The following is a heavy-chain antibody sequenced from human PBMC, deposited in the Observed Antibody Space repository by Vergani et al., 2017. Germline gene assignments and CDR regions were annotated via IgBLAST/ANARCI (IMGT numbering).Heavy chain of an antibody. J-gene: IGHJ4*02. Sequence: EVQLVESGGGLVQPGGSLRLSCAASGFTFSSYWMSWVRQAPGKGLEWVANIKQDGSEKYYVDSVKGRFTISRDNAKNSLYLQMNSLRAEDTAVYYCAGVVMDYGDYYFDYWGQGTLVTVSS. D-gene: IGHD4-17*01. V-gene: IGHV3-7*01. CDR1: GFTFSSYW. CDR3: AGVVMDYGDYYFDY. CDR2: IKQDGSEK.